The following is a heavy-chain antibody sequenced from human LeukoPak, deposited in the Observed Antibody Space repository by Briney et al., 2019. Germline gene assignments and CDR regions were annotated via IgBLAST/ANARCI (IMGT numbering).Heavy chain of an antibody. CDR1: GGFISSGSYY. D-gene: IGHD5-18*01. CDR2: IYTSGST. Sequence: PSETLSLTCTVSGGFISSGSYYWSWLRQPAGKGLEWIGRIYTSGSTNYNATLNSRVTISVDTTKTQFSLKLSSVTAANTAVYYCARVRTGGYSYGYHPNWFDPWGQGTLVTVSS. CDR3: ARVRTGGYSYGYHPNWFDP. V-gene: IGHV4-61*02. J-gene: IGHJ5*02.